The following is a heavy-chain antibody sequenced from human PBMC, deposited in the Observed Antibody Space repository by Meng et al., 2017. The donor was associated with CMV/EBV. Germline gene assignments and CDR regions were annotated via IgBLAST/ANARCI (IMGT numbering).Heavy chain of an antibody. J-gene: IGHJ4*02. CDR1: GGSLSSYY. CDR2: IYYSGST. CDR3: ASVGSTTPYFDY. V-gene: IGHV4-59*01. Sequence: VQLHESGPSLVKPSETLSLNCTVSGGSLSSYYWSWIRQPPGKGLEWIGYIYYSGSTNYNPSLKSRVTISVDTSKNQFSLKLSSVTAADTAVYYCASVGSTTPYFDYWGQGTLVTVSS. D-gene: IGHD2-2*01.